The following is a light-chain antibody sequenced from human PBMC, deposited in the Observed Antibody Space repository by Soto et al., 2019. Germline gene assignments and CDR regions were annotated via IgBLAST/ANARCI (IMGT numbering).Light chain of an antibody. CDR2: DVS. Sequence: QSALTQPASVSGSPGQSITISCTGTSSDIGAYNYVSWYQQHPGKAPKLMIYDVSNRPSGVSIRFSGSKSGNTASLTISGLQAEDEADYYCTSYASGSSYVFGTGTKVTVL. CDR1: SSDIGAYNY. V-gene: IGLV2-14*01. CDR3: TSYASGSSYV. J-gene: IGLJ1*01.